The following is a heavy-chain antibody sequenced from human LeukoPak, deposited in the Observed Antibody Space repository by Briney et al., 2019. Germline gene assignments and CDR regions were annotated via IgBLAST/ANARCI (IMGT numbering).Heavy chain of an antibody. CDR1: GFKFDDYS. J-gene: IGHJ5*02. CDR3: AKGGSNGWYADH. Sequence: PGMSLRLSCVGPGFKFDDYSMHWVRQVPGKGLEWVSGISWSTATIAYADSVKGRFTISRDNAKNSLYLQMNSLRPEDMALYYCAKGGSNGWYADHWGQGTPVTVSS. V-gene: IGHV3-9*03. CDR2: ISWSTATI. D-gene: IGHD6-19*01.